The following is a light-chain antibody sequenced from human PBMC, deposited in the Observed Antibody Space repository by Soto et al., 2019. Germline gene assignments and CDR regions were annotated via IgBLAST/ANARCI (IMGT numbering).Light chain of an antibody. Sequence: EIVLTQFPGTLSLSPGERATLSCRASESVSSTYLAWYQHKPGQPPRLVIYGASSRATVIPDRFSGSGSGTDFTLTIGRLEPEDFAVYYCQQYGTSPPVTFGGGTKVDIK. CDR3: QQYGTSPPVT. J-gene: IGKJ4*01. CDR1: ESVSSTY. V-gene: IGKV3-20*01. CDR2: GAS.